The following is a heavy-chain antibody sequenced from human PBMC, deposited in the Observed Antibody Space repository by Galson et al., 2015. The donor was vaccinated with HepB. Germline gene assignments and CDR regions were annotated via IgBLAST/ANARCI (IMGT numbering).Heavy chain of an antibody. Sequence: SLRLSCAASGFTFDDHYMDWVRQAPGKGLEWVCRSRNKANSYTTEYAASVKGRFTVSRGDSKNSLFLQMNSLKTDDTAVYYCVSTKLDLTVHLNFDLWVRGTLVTVSS. CDR2: SRNKANSYTT. V-gene: IGHV3-72*01. D-gene: IGHD1-1*01. CDR1: GFTFDDHY. J-gene: IGHJ2*01. CDR3: VSTKLDLTVHLNFDL.